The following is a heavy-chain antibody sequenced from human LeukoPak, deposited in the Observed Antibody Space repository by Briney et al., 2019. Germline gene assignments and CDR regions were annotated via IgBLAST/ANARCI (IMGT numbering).Heavy chain of an antibody. V-gene: IGHV4-39*01. CDR3: ARHGGSDSAPNDY. J-gene: IGHJ4*02. CDR2: IYYSGST. D-gene: IGHD2-21*02. CDR1: GGSISSSSYY. Sequence: SETLSLTCTVSGGSISSSSYYWGWIRQPPGKGLEWIGSIYYSGSTYHNPSLKSRVTISVDTSKNQFSLKLSSVTAADTAVYYCARHGGSDSAPNDYWGQGTLVTVSS.